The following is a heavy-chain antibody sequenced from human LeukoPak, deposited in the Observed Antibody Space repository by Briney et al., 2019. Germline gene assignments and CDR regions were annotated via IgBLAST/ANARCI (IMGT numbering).Heavy chain of an antibody. J-gene: IGHJ4*02. CDR3: ASYNWNYGDYFDY. CDR2: IIPIFGTA. D-gene: IGHD1-7*01. V-gene: IGHV1-69*05. Sequence: AASVKVSCKASGGTFSSYAISWVRQAPGQGLEWMGGIIPIFGTANYAQKFQGRVTITTDESTSTAYMELSSLRSEDTAVYYCASYNWNYGDYFDYWGQGTLVTVSS. CDR1: GGTFSSYA.